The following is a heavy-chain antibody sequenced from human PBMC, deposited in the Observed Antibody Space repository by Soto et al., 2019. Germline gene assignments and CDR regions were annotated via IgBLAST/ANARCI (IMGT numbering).Heavy chain of an antibody. D-gene: IGHD3-3*01. CDR3: ARGAERFLEWLPPQYNYYYYMDV. CDR1: GGSFSGYY. CDR2: INHSGST. Sequence: SETLSLTCAVCGGSFSGYYWSWIRQPPGKGLEWIGEINHSGSTNYNPSLKSRVTISVDTSKNQFSLKLSSVTAADTAVYYCARGAERFLEWLPPQYNYYYYMDVWGKGTTVTVSS. J-gene: IGHJ6*03. V-gene: IGHV4-34*01.